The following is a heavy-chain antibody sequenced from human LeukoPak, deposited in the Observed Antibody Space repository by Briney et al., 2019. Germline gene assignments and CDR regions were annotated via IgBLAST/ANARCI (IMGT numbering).Heavy chain of an antibody. J-gene: IGHJ4*02. Sequence: ASVKVSCKASGYTFTSYGISWVRQAPGQGLEWMGWISAYNGNTNYAQKLQGRVTMTTGTSTSTAYMELRSLRSDDTAVYYCARRRYDILTGYYETHTFDYWGQGTLVTVSS. D-gene: IGHD3-9*01. V-gene: IGHV1-18*04. CDR2: ISAYNGNT. CDR1: GYTFTSYG. CDR3: ARRRYDILTGYYETHTFDY.